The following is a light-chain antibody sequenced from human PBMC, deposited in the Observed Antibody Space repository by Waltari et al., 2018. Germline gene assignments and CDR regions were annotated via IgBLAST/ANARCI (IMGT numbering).Light chain of an antibody. V-gene: IGKV1-39*01. CDR2: AAS. CDR1: QSISSY. J-gene: IGKJ3*01. CDR3: QQSYSTPVT. Sequence: DIQMTQSPSSLSASVVDRVPITCLASQSISSYLNWYQQKPRKAPKLLIYAASSLQSGVPSRFSGSGYGTDVTLTISSLQPEDFATYYCQQSYSTPVTFGPGTKVDIK.